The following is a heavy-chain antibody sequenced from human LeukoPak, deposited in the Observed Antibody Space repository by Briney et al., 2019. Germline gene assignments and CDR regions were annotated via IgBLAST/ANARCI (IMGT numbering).Heavy chain of an antibody. D-gene: IGHD4-17*01. J-gene: IGHJ4*02. CDR1: GFTFSDYY. CDR3: AREKGTVFDY. Sequence: GGSLGLSCAASGFTFSDYYMSWIRQAPGKGLEWVSYVSSSGSIISYADSVKGRFTISRDNAKNSLYLQMNSLRAEDTAVYYCAREKGTVFDYWGQGALVTISS. V-gene: IGHV3-11*04. CDR2: VSSSGSII.